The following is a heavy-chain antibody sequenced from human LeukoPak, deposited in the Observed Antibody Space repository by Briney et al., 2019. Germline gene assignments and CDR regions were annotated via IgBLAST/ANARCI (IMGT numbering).Heavy chain of an antibody. V-gene: IGHV3-23*01. J-gene: IGHJ3*02. CDR3: AKVCSGSYYAFDI. D-gene: IGHD1-26*01. CDR2: ISGSGGST. CDR1: GFTFSSYA. Sequence: SGGSLRLSCAASGFTFSSYAMRWVRPAPGKGLEWVSAISGSGGSTYYADSVKGRFTISRDNSKNTLYLQMNSLRAEDTAVYYCAKVCSGSYYAFDIWGQGTMVTVSS.